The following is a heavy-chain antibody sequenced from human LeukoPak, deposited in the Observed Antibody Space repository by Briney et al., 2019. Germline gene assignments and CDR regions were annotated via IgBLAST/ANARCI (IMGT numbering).Heavy chain of an antibody. CDR1: GFTFSTYA. CDR2: IRPDGDRT. J-gene: IGHJ4*02. CDR3: AREQSGTRGWYTVDY. Sequence: PGGSLRLSCAASGFTFSTYAITWVRQGPGRGLERVSAIRPDGDRTYYANSVRGRFTISRDNSKDTVYLQINGLRVEDTAVYYCAREQSGTRGWYTVDYWGQGTLVTVSS. V-gene: IGHV3-23*01. D-gene: IGHD6-19*01.